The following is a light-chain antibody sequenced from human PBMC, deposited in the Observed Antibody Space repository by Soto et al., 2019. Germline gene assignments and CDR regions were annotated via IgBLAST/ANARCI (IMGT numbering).Light chain of an antibody. V-gene: IGLV2-14*03. CDR1: SSDVGDFNY. CDR2: DVT. CDR3: SSYSSSIPHVV. Sequence: QSALTQPASVSGSPGRSVTISCTGSSSDVGDFNYVSWYQHLPGRAPKLIIYDVTNRPSGISYRFSASKSGRTASLTISGLQAEDEADYHCSSYSSSIPHVVFGGGTKLTVL. J-gene: IGLJ2*01.